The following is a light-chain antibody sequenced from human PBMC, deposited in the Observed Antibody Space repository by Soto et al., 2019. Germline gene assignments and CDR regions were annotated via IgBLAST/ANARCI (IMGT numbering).Light chain of an antibody. CDR1: SSDVGGYNY. Sequence: QSVLTQPPSASGSPGQSVTISCIGTSSDVGGYNYVSWYQQHPGKAPKLTIYEVSKRPSGVPDRFSGSKSGNTASLTVSGLQAEDEADYYCSSYAVSNVVFGGGTQLTVL. CDR2: EVS. J-gene: IGLJ2*01. V-gene: IGLV2-8*01. CDR3: SSYAVSNVV.